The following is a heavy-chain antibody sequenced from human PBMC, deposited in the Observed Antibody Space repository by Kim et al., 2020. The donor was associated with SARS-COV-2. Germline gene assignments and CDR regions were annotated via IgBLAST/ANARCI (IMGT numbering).Heavy chain of an antibody. CDR2: ISGSGGST. D-gene: IGHD6-19*01. J-gene: IGHJ3*02. Sequence: GSLRLSCAASGFTFSSYAMSWVRQAPGKGLEWVSAISGSGGSTYYADSVKGRFTISRDNSKNTLYLQMNSLRAEDTAVYYCAKIFNYLAVAGTRGAFDIWGQGTMVTVSS. CDR3: AKIFNYLAVAGTRGAFDI. V-gene: IGHV3-23*01. CDR1: GFTFSSYA.